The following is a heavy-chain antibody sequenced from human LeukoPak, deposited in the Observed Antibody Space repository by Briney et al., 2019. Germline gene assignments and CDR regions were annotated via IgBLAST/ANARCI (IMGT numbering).Heavy chain of an antibody. V-gene: IGHV3-23*01. CDR2: ISGSGGSS. J-gene: IGHJ3*02. D-gene: IGHD5-12*01. CDR1: GFTFSSYA. Sequence: GGSLRLSCAASGFTFSSYAMTWVRQAPGKGLEWVSGISGSGGSSYSADSVKGRFTISRDNSKKTLYMQMNSLRAEDTAVYYCTKHRRGWIDAFDIWGQGTMVTVSS. CDR3: TKHRRGWIDAFDI.